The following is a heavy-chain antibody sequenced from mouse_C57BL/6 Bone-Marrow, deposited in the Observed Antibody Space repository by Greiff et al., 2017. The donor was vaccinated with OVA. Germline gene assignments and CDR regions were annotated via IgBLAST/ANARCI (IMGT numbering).Heavy chain of an antibody. D-gene: IGHD1-1*01. V-gene: IGHV1-85*01. Sequence: VKLVESGPELVKPGASVKLSCKASGYTFTSYDINWVKQRPGQGLEWIGWIYPRDGRTTYNEKFKGKATLTVDPSSSTAYMELHSLTSEDSAVYFCARGGSSDAMDYWGQGTSVTVSS. CDR2: IYPRDGRT. CDR1: GYTFTSYD. J-gene: IGHJ4*01. CDR3: ARGGSSDAMDY.